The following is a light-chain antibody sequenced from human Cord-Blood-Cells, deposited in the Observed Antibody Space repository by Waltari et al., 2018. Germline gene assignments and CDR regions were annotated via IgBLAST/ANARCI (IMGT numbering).Light chain of an antibody. CDR2: GAS. J-gene: IGKJ4*01. Sequence: EIVMTQSPATPSVSPGERAALPFRASQSVSSNLAWYQQKPGQAPRLLIYGASTRATGIPARFSGSGSGTEFTLTISSLQSEDFAVYCCQQYNNWPPLTFGGGTKVEIK. V-gene: IGKV3-15*01. CDR1: QSVSSN. CDR3: QQYNNWPPLT.